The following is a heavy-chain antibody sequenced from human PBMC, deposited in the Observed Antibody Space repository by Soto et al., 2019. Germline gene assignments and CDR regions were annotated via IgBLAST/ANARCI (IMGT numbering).Heavy chain of an antibody. Sequence: SETLSLTCTVSGGSISSSSYYWGWIRQPPGKGLEWIGSIYYSGSTYYNPSLKSRVTISVDTSKNQFSLKLRSVTAADTAVYYCASRNWNYAHYYYYGMDVWGQGTTVTVSS. CDR3: ASRNWNYAHYYYYGMDV. CDR1: GGSISSSSYY. D-gene: IGHD1-7*01. J-gene: IGHJ6*02. CDR2: IYYSGST. V-gene: IGHV4-39*01.